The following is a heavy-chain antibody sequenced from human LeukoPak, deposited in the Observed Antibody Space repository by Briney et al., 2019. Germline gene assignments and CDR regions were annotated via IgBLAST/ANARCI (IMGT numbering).Heavy chain of an antibody. CDR1: GYTFTGYY. V-gene: IGHV1-2*06. D-gene: IGHD2-2*01. CDR3: ARLSAVVVPAY. J-gene: IGHJ4*02. Sequence: ASVKVSCKASGYTFTGYYMHWERQAPGQGLEWMGRINPNSRGTNYAQKFQGRVTMTRDTSISTAYMELSRLRSDDTAVYYCARLSAVVVPAYWGQGTLVTVSS. CDR2: INPNSRGT.